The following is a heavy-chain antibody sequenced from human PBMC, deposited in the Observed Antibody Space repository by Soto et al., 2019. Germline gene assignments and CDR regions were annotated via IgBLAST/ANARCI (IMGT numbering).Heavy chain of an antibody. J-gene: IGHJ3*02. Sequence: QLQLQESGPGLVKPSETLSLTCTVSGGSISSSSYYWGWIRQPPGKGLEWIGSIYYSGSTYYNPSLKGRVTISVDTSKNQFSLKLSSVTAADTAVYYCARQGELLLRAFDIWGQGTMVTVSS. V-gene: IGHV4-39*01. CDR2: IYYSGST. CDR3: ARQGELLLRAFDI. CDR1: GGSISSSSYY. D-gene: IGHD1-26*01.